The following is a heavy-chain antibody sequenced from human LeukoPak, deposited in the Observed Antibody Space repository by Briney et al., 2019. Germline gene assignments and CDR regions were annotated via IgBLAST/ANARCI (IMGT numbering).Heavy chain of an antibody. Sequence: ASVKVSCKASEYTFTGYYIHWMRQAPGQGLEWMGWINPNSDSTNFAQKFQGRVTMTRDTSILTAYMELSRLRSDDTAVYYCARALAGAEFDYWGQGTLVTVSS. J-gene: IGHJ4*02. V-gene: IGHV1-2*02. CDR2: INPNSDST. D-gene: IGHD6-13*01. CDR1: EYTFTGYY. CDR3: ARALAGAEFDY.